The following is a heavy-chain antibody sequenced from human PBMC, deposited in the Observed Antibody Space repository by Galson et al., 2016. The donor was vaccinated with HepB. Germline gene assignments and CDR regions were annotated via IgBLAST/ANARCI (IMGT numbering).Heavy chain of an antibody. Sequence: CAISGDSVSSNSAVWNWIRQSPSRGLEWPGRTYYRSWWYNDYAVPVKSRISINADTSKNQVSLQLNSVTPDDTAVYDCAYGVDVWGQGTRVTVSS. CDR2: TYYRSWWYN. J-gene: IGHJ6*02. CDR3: AYGVDV. CDR1: GDSVSSNSAV. V-gene: IGHV6-1*01.